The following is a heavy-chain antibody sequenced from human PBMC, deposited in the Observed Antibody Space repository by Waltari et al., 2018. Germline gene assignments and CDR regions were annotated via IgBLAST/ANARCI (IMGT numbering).Heavy chain of an antibody. CDR3: ARGQYYSSGYRDAFDI. CDR2: IYTSGST. D-gene: IGHD3-22*01. V-gene: IGHV4-4*07. CDR1: GGSISSYY. Sequence: QVQLQESGPGLVKPSETLSLTCTVSGGSISSYYWSWIRQPAGKGLEWIGRIYTSGSTNYNPSLKSRVTMSVDTSKNQFSLKLSSVTAADTAVYYCARGQYYSSGYRDAFDIWGQGTMVTVSS. J-gene: IGHJ3*02.